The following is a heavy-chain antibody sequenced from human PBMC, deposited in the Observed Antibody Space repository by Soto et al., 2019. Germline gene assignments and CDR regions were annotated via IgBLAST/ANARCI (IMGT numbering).Heavy chain of an antibody. D-gene: IGHD6-19*01. CDR2: INPNSGGT. CDR3: ARSVGRSSGWYNYYYGMDV. CDR1: VYTFTGYY. V-gene: IGHV1-2*04. J-gene: IGHJ6*02. Sequence: ASVTVSCKASVYTFTGYYMHWVRQAPGQGLEWMGWINPNSGGTNYAQTFQGWVTMTRDTSISTAYMELSRLRSDDTVLYYCARSVGRSSGWYNYYYGMDVWGQGTTVTVSS.